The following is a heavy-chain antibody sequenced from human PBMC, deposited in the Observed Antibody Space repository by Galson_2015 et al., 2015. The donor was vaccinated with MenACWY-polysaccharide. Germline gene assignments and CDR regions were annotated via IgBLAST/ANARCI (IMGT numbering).Heavy chain of an antibody. CDR3: ARTLAAAGILAGY. CDR1: GYTFTSYA. Sequence: SVKVSCKASGYTFTSYAMHWVRQAPGQRLEWMGWINAGNGNTKYSQKFQGRVTITRDTSASTAYMELSSLRSEDTAVYYCARTLAAAGILAGYWGQGTLVTVSS. J-gene: IGHJ4*02. V-gene: IGHV1-3*01. CDR2: INAGNGNT. D-gene: IGHD6-13*01.